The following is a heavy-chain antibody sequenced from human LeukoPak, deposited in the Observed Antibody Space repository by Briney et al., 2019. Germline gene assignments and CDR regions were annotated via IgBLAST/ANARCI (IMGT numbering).Heavy chain of an antibody. Sequence: PGGSLRLSCAASGFTFSSYGMHWVRQAPGKGLQWVAFIRYDGSNDFYADSVKGRFTISRDNSKNTLYLQMNSLRTDDTAMYYCAKDIEWELLLWGAFDIWGQGTMVTVSS. CDR3: AKDIEWELLLWGAFDI. D-gene: IGHD1-26*01. J-gene: IGHJ3*02. CDR2: IRYDGSND. V-gene: IGHV3-30*02. CDR1: GFTFSSYG.